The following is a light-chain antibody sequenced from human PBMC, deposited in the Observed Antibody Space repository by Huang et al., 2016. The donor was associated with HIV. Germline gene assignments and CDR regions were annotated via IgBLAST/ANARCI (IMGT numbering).Light chain of an antibody. CDR3: QQYADLPPT. Sequence: DIQMTQSPSSLSASVGDRVTITCQASQDIGNYLNWDQQKPGKAPKLLRSDASSLETGVPSRFSGSGSGTDYSFTISSLQPDDIATYYCQQYADLPPTFGQGTRLDIK. J-gene: IGKJ5*01. CDR1: QDIGNY. CDR2: DAS. V-gene: IGKV1-33*01.